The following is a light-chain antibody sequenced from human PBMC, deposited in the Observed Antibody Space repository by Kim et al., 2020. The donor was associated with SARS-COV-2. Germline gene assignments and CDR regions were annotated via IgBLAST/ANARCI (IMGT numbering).Light chain of an antibody. Sequence: GQSITLSCCGTRSGVSGYNFVSWSQQHPGKAPKLVIYAVNTWPSGVSNRFSGSKSGNTASLTISGLQAEDEADYYCSSYTSINTYVFGSGTKVTVL. CDR3: SSYTSINTYV. CDR2: AVN. V-gene: IGLV2-14*04. J-gene: IGLJ1*01. CDR1: RSGVSGYNF.